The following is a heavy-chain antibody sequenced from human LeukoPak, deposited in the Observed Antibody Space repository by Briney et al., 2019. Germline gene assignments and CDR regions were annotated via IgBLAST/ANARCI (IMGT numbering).Heavy chain of an antibody. Sequence: SETLSLTCAVYGGSFSGYYWSWIRQPPGKGLEWIGEINHSGSTNYNPSLKSRVTISVDTSKNQFSLKLSSVTAADTAVYYCARENRPPYYYGMDVWGQGTTVTVSS. CDR3: ARENRPPYYYGMDV. CDR2: INHSGST. CDR1: GGSFSGYY. V-gene: IGHV4-34*01. J-gene: IGHJ6*02.